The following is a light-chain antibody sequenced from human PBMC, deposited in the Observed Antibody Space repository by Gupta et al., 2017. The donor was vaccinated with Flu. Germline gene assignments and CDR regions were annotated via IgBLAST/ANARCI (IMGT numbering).Light chain of an antibody. CDR3: QQDASYPLT. Sequence: AIRMTQSPSSFPASTGDRVTITCRASQGISSYSACDQQKPGKAPKLLIYAVSTLQSGVPSRFSGSGSGTDFTLTISCLQSEDFATYYCQQDASYPLTFGAGTKVEMK. J-gene: IGKJ4*01. CDR2: AVS. V-gene: IGKV1-8*01. CDR1: QGISSY.